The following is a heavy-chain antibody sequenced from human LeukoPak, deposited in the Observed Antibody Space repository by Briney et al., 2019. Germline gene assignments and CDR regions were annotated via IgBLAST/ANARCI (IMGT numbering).Heavy chain of an antibody. CDR1: GGSISGYY. CDR2: IYSSGST. Sequence: SETLSLTCTVSGGSISGYYWSWIRQPPGKGLEWIGYIYSSGSTNYNPSLKSRVTISVDTSRNQFSLKLSSVTAADTAVYYCARLSKVGDLLTGYSTYYMDVWGKGTTVTVSS. D-gene: IGHD3-9*01. CDR3: ARLSKVGDLLTGYSTYYMDV. V-gene: IGHV4-4*09. J-gene: IGHJ6*03.